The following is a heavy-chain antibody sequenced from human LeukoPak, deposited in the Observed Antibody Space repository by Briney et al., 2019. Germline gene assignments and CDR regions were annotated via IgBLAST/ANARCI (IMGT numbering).Heavy chain of an antibody. Sequence: GSLRPSCAASGFTFNDYYMSWIRQAPGKGLEWLSYINIGGTNTHYADSVKGRFTISRDNAKKSLYLEMNNLRAEDTAVYYCATDGAGFDTWGQGVLVTVSS. CDR3: ATDGAGFDT. V-gene: IGHV3-11*01. CDR1: GFTFNDYY. J-gene: IGHJ5*02. CDR2: INIGGTNT.